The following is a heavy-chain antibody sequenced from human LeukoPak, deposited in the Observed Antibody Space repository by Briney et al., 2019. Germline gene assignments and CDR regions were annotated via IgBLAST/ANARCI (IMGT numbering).Heavy chain of an antibody. D-gene: IGHD3-22*01. CDR1: NFSIISGYY. J-gene: IGHJ4*02. Sequence: PSETLSLTCNVSNFSIISGYYWGWIRQPPGKGLEWIGSIYHTGSTYSNPSLKSRVTISVDTSRNQFSLKLSSVTAADTAVHYXXXXXXXXXYDSSGHLFYYFDYWGQGTLVTVSS. CDR2: IYHTGST. CDR3: XXXXXXXXYDSSGHLFYYFDY. V-gene: IGHV4-38-2*02.